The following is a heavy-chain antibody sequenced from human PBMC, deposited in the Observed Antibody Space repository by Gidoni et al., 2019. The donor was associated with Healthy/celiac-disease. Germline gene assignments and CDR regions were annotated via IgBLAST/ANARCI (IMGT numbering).Heavy chain of an antibody. J-gene: IGHJ4*02. CDR2: ISYDGSNK. CDR1: GFTFSSYA. V-gene: IGHV3-30-3*01. CDR3: ARTAMVTAEFDY. Sequence: QVQLVESGGGVVQPGRSLRLSCAASGFTFSSYAMHWVRQAPGTGLEWVAVISYDGSNKYYADSVKGRFTISRDNSKNTLYLQMNSLRAEDTAVYYCARTAMVTAEFDYWGQGTLVTVSS. D-gene: IGHD5-18*01.